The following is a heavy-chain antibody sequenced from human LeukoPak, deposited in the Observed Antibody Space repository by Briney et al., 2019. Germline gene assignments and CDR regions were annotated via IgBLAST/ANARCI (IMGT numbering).Heavy chain of an antibody. CDR1: GYTFTNFA. J-gene: IGHJ6*02. D-gene: IGHD3-3*01. Sequence: ASVKVSCKASGYTFTNFAIHWGRLAPGQSLEWMGWINADNGYTKYFQKFQGRVTFTRDTSANIAYMELSSLGSEDTAVYYCAKPDDRSGYYRYYYYYGMDVWGQGTTVTVSS. CDR2: INADNGYT. CDR3: AKPDDRSGYYRYYYYYGMDV. V-gene: IGHV1-3*01.